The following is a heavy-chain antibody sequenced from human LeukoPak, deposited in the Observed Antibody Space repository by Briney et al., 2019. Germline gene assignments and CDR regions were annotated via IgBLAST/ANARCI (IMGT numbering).Heavy chain of an antibody. J-gene: IGHJ4*02. CDR2: IKHDGSEK. V-gene: IGHV3-7*05. CDR3: VAMIRGVGY. CDR1: GFTVSTNY. Sequence: GGSLRLSCAASGFTVSTNYMSWVRQAPGKGLAWVANIKHDGSEKHYVESVKGRFTISRDNAKNSLYLQMNSLRTEDTAVYYCVAMIRGVGYWGQGTLVTVSS. D-gene: IGHD3-10*01.